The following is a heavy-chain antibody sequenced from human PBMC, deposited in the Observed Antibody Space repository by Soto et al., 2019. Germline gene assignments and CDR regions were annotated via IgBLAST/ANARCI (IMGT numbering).Heavy chain of an antibody. D-gene: IGHD2-8*01. V-gene: IGHV1-18*01. CDR3: ASVIFYCTHRVCYPYYFDF. Sequence: QVQLVQSGAEVKKPGASVKVSCKASGYTFTSYGISWVRQAPGQGLEWMGWISAYNGNTNYAQKLQGRVTMTTDTSTSKAYTALRSLRSDETAVHYCASVIFYCTHRVCYPYYFDFWGQGTLVTVSS. CDR2: ISAYNGNT. J-gene: IGHJ4*02. CDR1: GYTFTSYG.